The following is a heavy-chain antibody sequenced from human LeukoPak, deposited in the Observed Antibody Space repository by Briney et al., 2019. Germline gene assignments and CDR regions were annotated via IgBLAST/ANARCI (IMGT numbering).Heavy chain of an antibody. Sequence: PGGSLRLSCAASGFIFTRDSMNWVRQAPGKGLEWISYISHDSAIKYYADSVRGRFTISRDNAKSSLFLQMNSLRAEDTAVYYCARDPQWPATVNDAFDMWGQGTMVTVSS. V-gene: IGHV3-48*04. J-gene: IGHJ3*02. D-gene: IGHD2-8*01. CDR1: GFIFTRDS. CDR3: ARDPQWPATVNDAFDM. CDR2: ISHDSAIK.